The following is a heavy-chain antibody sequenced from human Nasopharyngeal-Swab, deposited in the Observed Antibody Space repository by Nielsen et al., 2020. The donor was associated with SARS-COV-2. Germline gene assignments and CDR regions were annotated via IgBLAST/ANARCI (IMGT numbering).Heavy chain of an antibody. D-gene: IGHD6-19*01. CDR1: GFTFSSYG. CDR2: ISYDGSNK. J-gene: IGHJ4*02. Sequence: GESLKISCAASGFTFSSYGMHWVRQAPGKGLEWVAVISYDGSNKYYVDSVKGRFTISRDNSKNTLYLQMNSLRAEDTAVYYCVKDTSGWFLDYWGQGTLVTVSS. CDR3: VKDTSGWFLDY. V-gene: IGHV3-30*18.